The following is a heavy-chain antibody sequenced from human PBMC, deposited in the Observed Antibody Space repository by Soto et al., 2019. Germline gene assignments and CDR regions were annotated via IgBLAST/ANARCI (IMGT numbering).Heavy chain of an antibody. D-gene: IGHD1-26*01. CDR3: ARDFSGGSYFYYYYYGMDV. CDR2: ISYDGSNK. Sequence: ESGGGVVQPGRSLSLSCAASGFTFSSYAMHWVRQAPGKGLEWVAVISYDGSNKYYADSVKGRFTISRDNSKNTLYLQMNSLRAEDTAVYYCARDFSGGSYFYYYYYGMDVWGQGTTVTVSS. J-gene: IGHJ6*02. V-gene: IGHV3-30-3*01. CDR1: GFTFSSYA.